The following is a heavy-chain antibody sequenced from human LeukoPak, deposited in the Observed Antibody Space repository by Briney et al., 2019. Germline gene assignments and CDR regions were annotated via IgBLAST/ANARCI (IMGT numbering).Heavy chain of an antibody. D-gene: IGHD6-19*01. CDR2: ISWNSGSI. CDR3: AKDIKRAVGDAFDI. V-gene: IGHV3-9*03. Sequence: GGSLRLSCAASGFTFDDYAMHWVRQAPGKGLEWVSGISWNSGSIGYADSVKGRFTISRDNAKNSLYLQMNSLRAEDMALYYCAKDIKRAVGDAFDIWGQGTMVTVSS. CDR1: GFTFDDYA. J-gene: IGHJ3*02.